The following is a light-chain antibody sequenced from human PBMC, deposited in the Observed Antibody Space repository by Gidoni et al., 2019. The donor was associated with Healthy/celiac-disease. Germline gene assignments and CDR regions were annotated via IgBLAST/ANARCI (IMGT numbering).Light chain of an antibody. CDR2: GAS. Sequence: EIVMTQSPATLSVSPGERATRSCRASQSVSSNLAWYQQKPGQAPRLLIYGASTRATGIPARFSGSGSGTEFTLTISSLQSEDFAVYYCQQYNNWPRTFXQXTKVEIK. J-gene: IGKJ1*01. CDR3: QQYNNWPRT. V-gene: IGKV3-15*01. CDR1: QSVSSN.